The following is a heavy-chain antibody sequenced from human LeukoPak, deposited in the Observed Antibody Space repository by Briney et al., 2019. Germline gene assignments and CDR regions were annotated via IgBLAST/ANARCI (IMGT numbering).Heavy chain of an antibody. V-gene: IGHV3-23*01. Sequence: GGSLRLSCAASGFTFSSYAMSWVRQAPGKGLEWVSAISGSGGSTYYADSVKGRFTISRANSKNTLYLQMNSLRAEDTAVYYCAKASLRWMEGGGYFDYWGQGTLVTVSS. CDR2: ISGSGGST. CDR1: GFTFSSYA. J-gene: IGHJ4*02. CDR3: AKASLRWMEGGGYFDY. D-gene: IGHD4-23*01.